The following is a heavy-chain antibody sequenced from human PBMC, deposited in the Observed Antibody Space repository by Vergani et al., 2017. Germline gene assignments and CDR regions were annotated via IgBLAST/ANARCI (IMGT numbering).Heavy chain of an antibody. J-gene: IGHJ4*02. Sequence: EVQLLQSEGAVVQPGGSLRLSCVAPGFTFSSHAMSWVRQGHGQGLEWVSSMKNTGDSTHYADSVKGQFTISRDNSKNTLYLQMNSLRVEDTAVYYCGRGSDNCNWGQGTLVTVSS. D-gene: IGHD1-1*01. CDR3: GRGSDNCN. V-gene: IGHV3-23*01. CDR1: GFTFSSHA. CDR2: MKNTGDST.